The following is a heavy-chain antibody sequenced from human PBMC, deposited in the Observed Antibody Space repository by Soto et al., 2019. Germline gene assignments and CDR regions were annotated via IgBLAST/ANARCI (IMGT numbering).Heavy chain of an antibody. J-gene: IGHJ6*02. CDR2: IYYSGST. CDR1: GGSISSGDYY. Sequence: SETLSLTCTVSGGSISSGDYYWSWIRQPPGKGLEWIGYIYYSGSTNYNPSLKSRVTISVDTSKNQFSLKLSSVTAADTAVYYCARVNPAADPYYYGMDVWGQGTTVTVSS. V-gene: IGHV4-61*08. D-gene: IGHD6-13*01. CDR3: ARVNPAADPYYYGMDV.